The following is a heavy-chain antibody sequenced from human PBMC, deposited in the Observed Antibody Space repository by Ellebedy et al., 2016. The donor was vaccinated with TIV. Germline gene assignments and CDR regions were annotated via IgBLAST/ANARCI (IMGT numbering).Heavy chain of an antibody. J-gene: IGHJ6*02. V-gene: IGHV3-11*01. Sequence: GGSLRLSXTASRFTFSDNYMNWIRQAPGKGLEWISYISRSGTTTHYADSVKGRFAISRDVAENSLYLQMNSLRAEDTAVYYCAKARGSSVIDYNYYGMDVWGQGTTVTVSS. CDR3: AKARGSSVIDYNYYGMDV. CDR1: RFTFSDNY. D-gene: IGHD2-21*01. CDR2: ISRSGTTT.